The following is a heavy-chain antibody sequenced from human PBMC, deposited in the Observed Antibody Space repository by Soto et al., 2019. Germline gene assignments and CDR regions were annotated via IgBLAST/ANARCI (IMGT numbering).Heavy chain of an antibody. CDR2: IGPETGAT. CDR3: GRGRSGQIVVFY. J-gene: IGHJ4*02. D-gene: IGHD1-26*01. CDR1: GYTFTGHY. Sequence: ASVKVSCKASGYTFTGHYIHWVRQAPEQGPEWMGEIGPETGATRYAQKFQGRATMTRDMSITTVYMELNNLSPDDTAVYYCGRGRSGQIVVFYWGQGTPVTVSS. V-gene: IGHV1-2*02.